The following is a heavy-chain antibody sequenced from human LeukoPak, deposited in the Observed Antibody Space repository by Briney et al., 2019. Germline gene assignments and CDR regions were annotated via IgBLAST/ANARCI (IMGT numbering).Heavy chain of an antibody. CDR3: ASAYRIDDYVWGSYRYTDDAFDI. D-gene: IGHD3-16*02. CDR2: ISSSSSYI. V-gene: IGHV3-21*01. Sequence: GGSLRLSCAASGFTFSSYSMNWVRQAPGKGLEWVSSISSSSSYIYYADSVKGRFTISRDNAKNSLYLQMNSLRAADTAVYYCASAYRIDDYVWGSYRYTDDAFDIWGQGTMVTVSS. CDR1: GFTFSSYS. J-gene: IGHJ3*02.